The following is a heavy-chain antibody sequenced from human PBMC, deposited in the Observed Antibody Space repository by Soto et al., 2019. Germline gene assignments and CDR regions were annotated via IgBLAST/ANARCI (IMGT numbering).Heavy chain of an antibody. Sequence: ASVKVSCKASGYTFTSYGISWVRQAPGQGLEWMGWISAYNGNTNYAQKLQGRVTMTTDTSTSTAYMELRSLRSDDTAVYYCAATVDDYYSYGMDVWGQGTTVTVSS. D-gene: IGHD4-17*01. V-gene: IGHV1-18*01. CDR1: GYTFTSYG. J-gene: IGHJ6*02. CDR3: AATVDDYYSYGMDV. CDR2: ISAYNGNT.